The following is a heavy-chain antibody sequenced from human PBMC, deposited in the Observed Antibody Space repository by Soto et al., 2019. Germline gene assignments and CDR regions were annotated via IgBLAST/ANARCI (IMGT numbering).Heavy chain of an antibody. J-gene: IGHJ6*02. D-gene: IGHD3-22*01. CDR3: ARGAYYDSSPLNYYGMDV. V-gene: IGHV1-46*01. CDR1: GYTFTSYY. Sequence: QVQLVQSGAEVKKPGASVKVSCKASGYTFTSYYMHWVRQAPGQGLEWVGIINPSGGSTSYAQKFQGRGTMTRDTSTSTVYMELSSLRSEDTAVYYCARGAYYDSSPLNYYGMDVWGQGTTVTVSS. CDR2: INPSGGST.